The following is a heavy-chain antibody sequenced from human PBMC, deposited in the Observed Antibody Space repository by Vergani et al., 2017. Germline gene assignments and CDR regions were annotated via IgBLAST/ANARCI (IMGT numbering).Heavy chain of an antibody. Sequence: EVQLVQSGAEVKKPGESLRISCKGSGYSFTSYWISWVRQMPGKGLEWMGRIDPSDSYTNYSPSFQGHVTISADKSLSTAYLQWSSLKASDTATYYCAKTHDFSSLYSSYNWFDPWGQGTQVTVSS. CDR3: AKTHDFSSLYSSYNWFDP. V-gene: IGHV5-10-1*03. CDR1: GYSFTSYW. D-gene: IGHD3-3*01. J-gene: IGHJ5*02. CDR2: IDPSDSYT.